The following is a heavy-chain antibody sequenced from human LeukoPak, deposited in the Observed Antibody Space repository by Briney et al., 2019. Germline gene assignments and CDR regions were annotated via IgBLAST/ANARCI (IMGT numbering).Heavy chain of an antibody. Sequence: SVKVSCKASGGTFSSYAIGWVRQAPGQGLEWMGRIIPILGIANYAQKFQVRVTVTADKSTSTAYMELSSLRSEDTAVYYCARSYSSSPALFDYWGQGTLVTVSS. CDR2: IIPILGIA. CDR1: GGTFSSYA. D-gene: IGHD6-13*01. CDR3: ARSYSSSPALFDY. V-gene: IGHV1-69*04. J-gene: IGHJ4*02.